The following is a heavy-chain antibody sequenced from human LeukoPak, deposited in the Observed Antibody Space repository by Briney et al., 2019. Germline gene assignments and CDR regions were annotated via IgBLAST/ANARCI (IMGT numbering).Heavy chain of an antibody. J-gene: IGHJ5*02. V-gene: IGHV1-3*01. CDR3: SCPGIAAAGTGVWFDP. Sequence: GASVKVSCKASGYTFTSYAMHWVRQAPGQRLERMGWINAGNGNTKYSQKFQGRVTITRDTSASTAYMELSSLRSEDTAVYYCSCPGIAAAGTGVWFDPWGQGTLVTVSS. CDR2: INAGNGNT. D-gene: IGHD6-13*01. CDR1: GYTFTSYA.